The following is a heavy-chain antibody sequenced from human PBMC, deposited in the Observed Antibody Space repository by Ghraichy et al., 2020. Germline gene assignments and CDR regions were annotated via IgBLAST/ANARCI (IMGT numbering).Heavy chain of an antibody. V-gene: IGHV4-61*01. CDR3: ARDSAGCSSTSCYRWFDP. Sequence: SQTLSLTCTVSGGSVRSGSYYWSWIRQPPGKGLEWIGDIYYSGSTNYNPSLKSRVIMSIDTSKNQYSLRLSSVTAADTAVYYCARDSAGCSSTSCYRWFDPWGRGTLVTVSS. CDR2: IYYSGST. D-gene: IGHD2-2*01. J-gene: IGHJ5*02. CDR1: GGSVRSGSYY.